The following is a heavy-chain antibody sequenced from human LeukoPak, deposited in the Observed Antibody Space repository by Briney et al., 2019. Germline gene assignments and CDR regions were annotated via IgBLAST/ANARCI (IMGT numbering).Heavy chain of an antibody. CDR2: INHSAST. CDR1: GGSFSGYY. CDR3: ARGVAPDIVVVPAATRGLDY. J-gene: IGHJ4*02. V-gene: IGHV4-34*01. D-gene: IGHD2-2*01. Sequence: SETLSLTCAVYGGSFSGYYWSWIRQPPGKGREWIGEINHSASTNYNPSLKSRVTISVDTSKNQFSLKLSSVTAADTAVYYCARGVAPDIVVVPAATRGLDYWGQGTLVTVSS.